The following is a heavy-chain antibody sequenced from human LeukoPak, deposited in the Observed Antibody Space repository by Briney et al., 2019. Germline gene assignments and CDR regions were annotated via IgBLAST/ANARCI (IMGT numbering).Heavy chain of an antibody. J-gene: IGHJ4*02. CDR2: ISYDGSNK. Sequence: GRSLRLSCAASGFTFSSYAVHWVRQAPGKGLEWVAVISYDGSNKYYADSVKGRFTISRDNSKNTLYLQMNSLRAEDTAVYYCARTTEVLLWFGELEYWGQGTLVTVSS. V-gene: IGHV3-30*04. D-gene: IGHD3-10*01. CDR1: GFTFSSYA. CDR3: ARTTEVLLWFGELEY.